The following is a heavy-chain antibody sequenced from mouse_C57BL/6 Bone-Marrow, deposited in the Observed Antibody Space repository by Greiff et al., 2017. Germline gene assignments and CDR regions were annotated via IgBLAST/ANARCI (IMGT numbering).Heavy chain of an antibody. D-gene: IGHD3-2*02. CDR1: GFTFSDAW. CDR3: SGPDV. CDR2: IRNKANNHAT. Sequence: EVQLVESGGGLVQPGGSMKLSCAASGFTFSDAWMDWVRQSPEKGLEWVAEIRNKANNHATYYAESVQGRFTISRVDSKSSVYLQMHSFRAEDTGLYYCSGPDVWGKGTTLTVSS. V-gene: IGHV6-6*01. J-gene: IGHJ1*03.